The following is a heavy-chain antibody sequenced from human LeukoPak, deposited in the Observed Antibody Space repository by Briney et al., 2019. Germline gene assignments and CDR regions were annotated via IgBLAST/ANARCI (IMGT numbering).Heavy chain of an antibody. CDR2: IRSGGDNI. D-gene: IGHD5-24*01. J-gene: IGHJ3*02. V-gene: IGHV3-48*01. Sequence: EGSLRLSCATSGFTFSSEPMNWVRQAPGKGLEWVAHIRSGGDNIHYVDSVRGRFTISRDNAKKSLYLQMNSLRAEDTAVYYCVRDVQFAFDIWGQGTMVTVSS. CDR3: VRDVQFAFDI. CDR1: GFTFSSEP.